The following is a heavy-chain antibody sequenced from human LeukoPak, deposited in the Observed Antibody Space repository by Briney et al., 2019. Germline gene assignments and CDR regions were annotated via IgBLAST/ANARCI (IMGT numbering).Heavy chain of an antibody. CDR2: ITSSGNTI. J-gene: IGHJ4*02. D-gene: IGHD2-2*02. V-gene: IGHV3-11*01. CDR1: GFTFSDYY. CDR3: ARPLGEYQLLYPDY. Sequence: GGSLRLSCAASGFTFSDYYMHWIRHAPGKGLEWVSSITSSGNTIYYADSVKGRFTISRDNAKSSLYLQMNSLRAEDTAVYYCARPLGEYQLLYPDYWGQGTLVTVSS.